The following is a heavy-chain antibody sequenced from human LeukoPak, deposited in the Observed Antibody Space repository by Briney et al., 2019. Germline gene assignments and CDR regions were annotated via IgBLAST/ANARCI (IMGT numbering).Heavy chain of an antibody. Sequence: PSQTLSLTCTVSGGSISSGGYFWSWIRQPPGKGLEWIGYIYYSGSTNYNPSLKSRVTISVDTSKNQFSLKLNSITTADTAVYYCARVRLSGTYLDAFDIWGQGTMVTVSS. CDR3: ARVRLSGTYLDAFDI. V-gene: IGHV4-61*08. CDR1: GGSISSGGYF. J-gene: IGHJ3*02. CDR2: IYYSGST. D-gene: IGHD1-26*01.